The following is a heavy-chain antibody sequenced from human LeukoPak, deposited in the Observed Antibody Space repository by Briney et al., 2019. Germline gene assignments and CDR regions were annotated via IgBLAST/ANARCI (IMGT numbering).Heavy chain of an antibody. CDR3: ARDMYSSSSCFDY. V-gene: IGHV1-3*01. D-gene: IGHD6-6*01. Sequence: GASVKVSCKASGYTFTSYAMHWVRQAPGQRLEWMGWINAGNGNTKYSQKLQGRVTMTRDTSTSTVYMELSSLRSEDTAVYYCARDMYSSSSCFDYWGQGTLVTVSS. CDR2: INAGNGNT. J-gene: IGHJ4*02. CDR1: GYTFTSYA.